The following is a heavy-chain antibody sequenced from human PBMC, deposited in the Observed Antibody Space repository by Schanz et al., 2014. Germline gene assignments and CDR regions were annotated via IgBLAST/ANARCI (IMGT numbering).Heavy chain of an antibody. J-gene: IGHJ4*02. D-gene: IGHD2-2*01. CDR1: GFTFSSYA. Sequence: VLLVESGGGLVQPGGSLRLSCAASGFTFSSYAMSWVRQAPGKGLEWVAAMSYDGSIKYYGDSVKGRFTISRDNSKNTLYLHMNTLRSEDTAVYYCAKDSTHIDIVLVPTAIDYWGQGTLVTVSS. CDR3: AKDSTHIDIVLVPTAIDY. V-gene: IGHV3-30*18. CDR2: MSYDGSIK.